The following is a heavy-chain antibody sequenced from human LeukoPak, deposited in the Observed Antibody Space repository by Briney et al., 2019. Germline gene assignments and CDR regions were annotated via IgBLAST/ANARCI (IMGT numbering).Heavy chain of an antibody. CDR2: IQDSGIT. Sequence: SETLSLICNVSGDPVSSGYWSWIRQSPGKGLEWIGFIQDSGITDYNPSLKSRLLMSVDLSKNQSSLNLRSVTAADTAVYYCAGRGHRYSRDWGQGILVTISS. D-gene: IGHD2-15*01. CDR3: AGRGHRYSRD. CDR1: GDPVSSGY. V-gene: IGHV4-4*09. J-gene: IGHJ1*01.